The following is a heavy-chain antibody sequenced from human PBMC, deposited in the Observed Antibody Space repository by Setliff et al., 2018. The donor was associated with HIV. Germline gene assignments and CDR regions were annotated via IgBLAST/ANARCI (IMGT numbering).Heavy chain of an antibody. V-gene: IGHV1-2*04. CDR3: ARAGGGATDQAFDI. D-gene: IGHD2-2*01. J-gene: IGHJ3*02. CDR1: GYSFTDYY. CDR2: INPKSDGT. Sequence: ASVKVSCKASGYSFTDYYIHWVRQAPGQGLEWMGWINPKSDGTNYAQKFQGWITMTRDTSISTAYMELSNLRSDDTAVYYCARAGGGATDQAFDIWGQGTMVTVSS.